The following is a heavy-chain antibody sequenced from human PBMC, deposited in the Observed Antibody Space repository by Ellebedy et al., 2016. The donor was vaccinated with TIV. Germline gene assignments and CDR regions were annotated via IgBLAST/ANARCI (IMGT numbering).Heavy chain of an antibody. J-gene: IGHJ4*02. V-gene: IGHV1-69*13. CDR3: ARHSGYHAVSYFAY. CDR1: GGTFSSYA. CDR2: IIGMFGTA. D-gene: IGHD5-12*01. Sequence: ASVKVSCKASGGTFSSYAISWVRQAPGQGLEWMGGIIGMFGTATYAQKFLGRVTITADEFTSTAYMELSGLRSEDAAVYYCARHSGYHAVSYFAYWGQGTLATVSS.